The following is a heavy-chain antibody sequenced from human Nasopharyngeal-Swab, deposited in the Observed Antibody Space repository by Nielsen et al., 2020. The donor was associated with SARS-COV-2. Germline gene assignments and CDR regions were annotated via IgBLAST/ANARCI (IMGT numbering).Heavy chain of an antibody. Sequence: GSLKISCAASGFSFSTYGMHWVRQSPVKGLEWLTNIWYDGSTKYYADSVKGRFTVSRDNSKNTLFLEMDGLRAEDTAVYYCARGSSVHAFDVWGRGTEVTVSS. J-gene: IGHJ3*01. CDR3: ARGSSVHAFDV. CDR2: IWYDGSTK. CDR1: GFSFSTYG. V-gene: IGHV3-33*01. D-gene: IGHD3-10*01.